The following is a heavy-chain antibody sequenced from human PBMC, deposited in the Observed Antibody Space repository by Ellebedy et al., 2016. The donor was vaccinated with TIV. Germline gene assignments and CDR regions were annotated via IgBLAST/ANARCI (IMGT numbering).Heavy chain of an antibody. Sequence: GGSLRLSXKGSGYSFTSYWISWVRQMPGKGLEWMGRIDPSDSYTNYSPSFQGHVTISADKSISTAYLQWSSLKASDTAMYYCARQVAFSSSSGYDYWGQGTLVTVAS. D-gene: IGHD6-6*01. CDR3: ARQVAFSSSSGYDY. J-gene: IGHJ4*02. CDR1: GYSFTSYW. CDR2: IDPSDSYT. V-gene: IGHV5-10-1*01.